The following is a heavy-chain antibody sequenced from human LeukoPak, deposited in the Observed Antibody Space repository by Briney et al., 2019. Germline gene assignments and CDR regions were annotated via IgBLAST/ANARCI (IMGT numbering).Heavy chain of an antibody. Sequence: GGSLRLSCAASGXTLSSYAMTWVRQAPGKGLEWVFVIGSDDSTYYAGYVKGRFTISRDKSKNTLYLQMNSLRAEDTALYYCAKGETGSIYSGLDSWGQGTLVTVSS. CDR3: AKGETGSIYSGLDS. J-gene: IGHJ4*02. CDR1: GXTLSSYA. D-gene: IGHD2-15*01. CDR2: IGSDDST. V-gene: IGHV3-23*01.